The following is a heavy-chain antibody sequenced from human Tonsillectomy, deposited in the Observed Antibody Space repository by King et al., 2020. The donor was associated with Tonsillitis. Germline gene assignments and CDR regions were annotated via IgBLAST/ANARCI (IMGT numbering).Heavy chain of an antibody. CDR2: ISYDGSNK. CDR1: GFTFSIYG. CDR3: AKDRVVVTATGMDV. J-gene: IGHJ6*04. Sequence: VQLVESGGGVVQPGRSLRLSCAASGFTFSIYGMHWVRQAPGKGLEWVAVISYDGSNKYYADSVKGRFTISRDNSKNTLYLQMNSLRAEDTAVYYCAKDRVVVTATGMDVWGEGTTVTVSS. V-gene: IGHV3-30*18. D-gene: IGHD2-21*02.